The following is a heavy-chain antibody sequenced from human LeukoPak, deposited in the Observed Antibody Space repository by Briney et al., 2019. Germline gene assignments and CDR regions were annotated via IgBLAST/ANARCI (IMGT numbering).Heavy chain of an antibody. CDR2: INYSGSS. Sequence: PSQTLSLTCTVSSGSISSGDYYWRWIRQPPGKGLEWIGNINYSGSSYYNPSLKSRVTISVDTSKNQFSLKLTSVTAADTAVYYCASNYYGSGSYIRFDYWGQGTLVTVSS. CDR1: SGSISSGDYY. D-gene: IGHD3-10*01. V-gene: IGHV4-30-4*01. CDR3: ASNYYGSGSYIRFDY. J-gene: IGHJ4*02.